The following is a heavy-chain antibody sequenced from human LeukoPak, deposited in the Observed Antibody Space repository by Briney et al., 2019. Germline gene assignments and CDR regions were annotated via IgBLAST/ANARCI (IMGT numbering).Heavy chain of an antibody. Sequence: GGSLRLSCAASGFTFRTSAFSWVRQAPGKGLEWVSVLIGSSGSTDYADSVKGRFTISRDTSKNTLFLQMNSLRAEDTAIYYCAKGAYDYIEIGYFDSWGQGTLVTVSS. D-gene: IGHD5-12*01. CDR1: GFTFRTSA. J-gene: IGHJ4*02. V-gene: IGHV3-23*01. CDR2: LIGSSGST. CDR3: AKGAYDYIEIGYFDS.